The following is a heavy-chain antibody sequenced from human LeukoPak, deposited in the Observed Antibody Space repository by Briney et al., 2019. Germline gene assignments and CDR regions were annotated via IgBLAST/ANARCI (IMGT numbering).Heavy chain of an antibody. Sequence: PSETLSLTCTVSGGSISSYYWSWIRQPAGKGLEWIGRIYTSGSTNYNPSLKSRVTMSVDTSKNQFSLKLSSVTAADTAVYYCARESVDYYDSSGYHGGLDYWGQGTLVTVSS. CDR1: GGSISSYY. D-gene: IGHD3-22*01. CDR2: IYTSGST. V-gene: IGHV4-4*07. CDR3: ARESVDYYDSSGYHGGLDY. J-gene: IGHJ4*02.